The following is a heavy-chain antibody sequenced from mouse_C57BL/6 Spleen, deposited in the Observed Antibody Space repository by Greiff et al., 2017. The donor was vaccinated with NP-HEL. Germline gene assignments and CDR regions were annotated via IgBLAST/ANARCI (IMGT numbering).Heavy chain of an antibody. J-gene: IGHJ4*01. Sequence: QVQLQQSGPELVKPGASVKISCKASGYAFSSSWLNWVKQRPGKGLEWIGRIYPGDGDTNYNGKFKGKATLTADKSSSTAYMQLSSLTSEDSAVDFCARFYAMDYWGQGTSVTVSS. CDR2: IYPGDGDT. CDR3: ARFYAMDY. V-gene: IGHV1-82*01. CDR1: GYAFSSSW.